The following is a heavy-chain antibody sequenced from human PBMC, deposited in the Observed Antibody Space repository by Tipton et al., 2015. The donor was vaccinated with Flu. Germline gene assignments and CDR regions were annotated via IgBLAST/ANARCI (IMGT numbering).Heavy chain of an antibody. V-gene: IGHV4-39*01. Sequence: TLSLTCTVSSGSIRSTNYFCAWIHQPPGKRLELIGSIYPSGRTYYNPSLKSRVTISVDTSKNQFSLKLNSVTAADTAVYYCARLSYYDVDLKNFYFDYWGQGALVTVSS. J-gene: IGHJ4*02. CDR1: SGSIRSTNYF. D-gene: IGHD3-10*02. CDR2: IYPSGRT. CDR3: ARLSYYDVDLKNFYFDY.